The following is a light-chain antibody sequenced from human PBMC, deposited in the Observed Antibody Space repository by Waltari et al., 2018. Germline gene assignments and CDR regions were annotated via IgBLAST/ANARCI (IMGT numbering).Light chain of an antibody. CDR2: EAT. J-gene: IGLJ1*01. V-gene: IGLV2-8*01. CDR3: CSSVGGKTYV. CDR1: TNGVGDYSH. Sequence: QSALTQPPSASGSPGQSVTISCTGSTNGVGDYSHVAWYQPRTGSAPNLIIYEATARPSGVPYRFSGSTSGNTASLTVSGLQAEDEGDYYCCSSVGGKTYVFGAGTKVTVL.